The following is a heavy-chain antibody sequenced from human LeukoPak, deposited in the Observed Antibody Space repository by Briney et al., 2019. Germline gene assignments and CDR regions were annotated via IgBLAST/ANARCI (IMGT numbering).Heavy chain of an antibody. CDR1: GGSISSYY. CDR3: ARGLTTAIPGYFDY. CDR2: IYYSGST. J-gene: IGHJ4*02. Sequence: SETLSLTCTVSGGSISSYYLSWVRQPPGKGLEWIGYIYYSGSTNYNPSLKSRVTISVDTSKNQFSLKLSSVTAADTAVYYCARGLTTAIPGYFDYWGQGTLVTVSS. D-gene: IGHD4-4*01. V-gene: IGHV4-59*01.